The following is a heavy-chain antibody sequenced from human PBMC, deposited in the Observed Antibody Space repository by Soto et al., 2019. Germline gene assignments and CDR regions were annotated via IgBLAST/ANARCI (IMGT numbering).Heavy chain of an antibody. V-gene: IGHV4-59*08. J-gene: IGHJ4*02. D-gene: IGHD3-22*01. CDR3: ARLGGYYQASGY. Sequence: SETLSLTCTVSNGSISPYYWSWIRQSPGKGLEWIGYIYYAGSFTYNPSLKSRVTISLNTSKNEVSLRLTSVTAADTAVYYCARLGGYYQASGYWGQGTLVTVSS. CDR1: NGSISPYY. CDR2: IYYAGSF.